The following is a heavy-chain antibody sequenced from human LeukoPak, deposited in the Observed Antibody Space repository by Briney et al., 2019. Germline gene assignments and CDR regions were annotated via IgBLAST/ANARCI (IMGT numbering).Heavy chain of an antibody. V-gene: IGHV2-5*02. CDR1: GFSLSTSGVG. D-gene: IGHD1-1*01. J-gene: IGHJ4*02. CDR3: AHGTTSSPVDY. Sequence: SGPTLVKPTQTLTLTCTFSGFSLSTSGVGAGWIRQPPGQALEWLALIYWDDDKRYSPSLKSRLTITKDTSKNLVVLTMTNMDPVDTATYYCAHGTTSSPVDYWGQGTLVTVSS. CDR2: IYWDDDK.